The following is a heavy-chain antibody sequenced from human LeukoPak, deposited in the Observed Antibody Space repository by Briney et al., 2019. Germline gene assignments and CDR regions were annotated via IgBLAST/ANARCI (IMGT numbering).Heavy chain of an antibody. CDR3: ARRLYYYDSSGYWYAFDI. Sequence: SETLSLTCTVSGGSISSSSYYWGWIRQRPGKGLEWIGSIYYSGSTYYNPSLKSRVTISVDTSKNQFSLKLSSVTAADTAVYYCARRLYYYDSSGYWYAFDIWGQGTMVTVSS. J-gene: IGHJ3*02. CDR1: GGSISSSSYY. CDR2: IYYSGST. D-gene: IGHD3-22*01. V-gene: IGHV4-39*01.